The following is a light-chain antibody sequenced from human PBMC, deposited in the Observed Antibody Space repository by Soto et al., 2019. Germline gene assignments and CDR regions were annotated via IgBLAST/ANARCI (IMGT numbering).Light chain of an antibody. J-gene: IGKJ5*01. CDR3: QQYYSYPPV. CDR2: AAS. Sequence: AIRMTQSPSSLSASTGDRVTITCRASQGISSYLVWYHQKPGKAPKLLIYAASTLQSGVPSRFSGSGSGTDFTLTISCLQSEDFATYYCQQYYSYPPVFGQGTRLEIK. CDR1: QGISSY. V-gene: IGKV1-8*01.